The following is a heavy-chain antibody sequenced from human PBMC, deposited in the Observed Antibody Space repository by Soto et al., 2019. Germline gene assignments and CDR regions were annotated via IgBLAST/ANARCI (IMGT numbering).Heavy chain of an antibody. CDR3: AREAIAGAGPLHX. Sequence: GGSLRLSCAASGLIFRTYAMHWVRQAPGKGLEWVYFIWSDGSDKNYADSVKGRFTISRENSKKTLFLQMSNMRAEDTAVYYCAREAIAGAGPLHXWGPVTLVTVSX. CDR1: GLIFRTYA. V-gene: IGHV3-33*01. J-gene: IGHJ4*02. CDR2: IWSDGSDK. D-gene: IGHD6-13*01.